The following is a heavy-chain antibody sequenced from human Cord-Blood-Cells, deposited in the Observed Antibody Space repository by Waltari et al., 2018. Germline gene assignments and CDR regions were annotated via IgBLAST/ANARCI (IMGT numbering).Heavy chain of an antibody. CDR1: GFTFSGSA. D-gene: IGHD7-27*01. V-gene: IGHV3-73*01. Sequence: AASGFTFSGSAMHWVRQASRKGLEWVGRIRSKANSYATAYAASVKGRFTISRDDSKNTAYLQMNSLKTEDTAVYYCTSLGGRTGDWYFDLWGRGTLVTVSS. CDR3: TSLGGRTGDWYFDL. CDR2: IRSKANSYAT. J-gene: IGHJ2*01.